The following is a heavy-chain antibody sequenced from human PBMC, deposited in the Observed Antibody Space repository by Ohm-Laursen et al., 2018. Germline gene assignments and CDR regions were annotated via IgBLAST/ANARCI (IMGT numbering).Heavy chain of an antibody. CDR1: GFTFSSYA. D-gene: IGHD4-17*01. Sequence: SLRLSCSASGFTFSSYAMSWVRQAPGKGLEWVSAISGSGGSTYYADSVKGRFTISRDNSKNTLYLQMNSLRAEDTAVYYCAKDGGYGDFTPLDYWGQGTLVTVSS. CDR2: ISGSGGST. V-gene: IGHV3-23*01. J-gene: IGHJ4*02. CDR3: AKDGGYGDFTPLDY.